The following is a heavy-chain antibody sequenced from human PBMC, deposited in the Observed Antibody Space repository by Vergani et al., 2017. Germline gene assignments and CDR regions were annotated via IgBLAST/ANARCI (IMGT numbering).Heavy chain of an antibody. CDR2: IYTSGAT. V-gene: IGHV4-61*02. D-gene: IGHD2-21*01. J-gene: IGHJ3*01. Sequence: QVQLQESGPGLVKPSQTLSLTCTVSGGSFSTGGQSWTWLRQSAGKGLEWIGRIYTSGATNYNPSLRSRAIMSVDASKNQFSLKLTSVTAADTAVYYCARDGGEYDKDALEVWGQGTKVTGTS. CDR1: GGSFSTGGQS. CDR3: ARDGGEYDKDALEV.